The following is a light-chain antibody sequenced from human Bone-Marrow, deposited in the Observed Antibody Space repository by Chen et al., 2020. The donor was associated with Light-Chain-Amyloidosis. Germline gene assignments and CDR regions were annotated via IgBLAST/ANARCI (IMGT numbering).Light chain of an antibody. CDR3: QQYTNFYT. CDR2: QAS. J-gene: IGKJ2*01. V-gene: IGKV1-5*03. CDR1: QSISSR. Sequence: IQMTQSPSTLSASVGDRVTITCRASQSISSRLAWYQQKPGKATKILIYQASSLESGVPSRFSGSGSGTEFTLTISSLQPDDFATYYCQQYTNFYTFGQGTKLEIK.